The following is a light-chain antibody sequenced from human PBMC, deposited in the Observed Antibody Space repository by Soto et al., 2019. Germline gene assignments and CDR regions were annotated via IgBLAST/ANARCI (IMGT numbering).Light chain of an antibody. CDR1: QSLVYSDGNTY. V-gene: IGKV2-30*01. CDR2: KVS. J-gene: IGKJ3*01. CDR3: MQGTHWPHT. Sequence: VVMTQSPLSLPVTLGQPASISCRSSQSLVYSDGNTYLSWFQQRPGQSPRRLIYKVSKRDSGVPDRFSGSGSGTDFTLKISRVEAEDVGFYYCMQGTHWPHTFGPGTKVDIK.